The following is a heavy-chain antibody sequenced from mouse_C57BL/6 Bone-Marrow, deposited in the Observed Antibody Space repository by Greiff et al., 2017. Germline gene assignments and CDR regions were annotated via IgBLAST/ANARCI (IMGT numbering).Heavy chain of an antibody. D-gene: IGHD1-1*01. Sequence: EVMLVESGGGLVKPGGSLKLSCAASGFTFSDYGMHWVRQAPEKGLEWVAYISSGSSTIYYADTVKGRFTISRDNAKNTLFLQMTSLRSEDTAMYYCAVYYYGSRRYFDVGGTGTTVTVSS. V-gene: IGHV5-17*01. CDR1: GFTFSDYG. CDR3: AVYYYGSRRYFDV. J-gene: IGHJ1*03. CDR2: ISSGSSTI.